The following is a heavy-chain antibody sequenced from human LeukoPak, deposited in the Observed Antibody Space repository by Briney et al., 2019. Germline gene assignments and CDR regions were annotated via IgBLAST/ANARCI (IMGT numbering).Heavy chain of an antibody. CDR3: ATSLGPLTEY. Sequence: SGGSLRLSCAASGFAFSSNWMHWVRQTPGKGLVWVSRINSGGSGTSYADSVEGRFTISRDNAKNTLYLQMNSLRAEDTAVYYCATSLGPLTEYWGRGTLVTVSS. CDR1: GFAFSSNW. CDR2: INSGGSGT. D-gene: IGHD7-27*01. J-gene: IGHJ4*02. V-gene: IGHV3-74*01.